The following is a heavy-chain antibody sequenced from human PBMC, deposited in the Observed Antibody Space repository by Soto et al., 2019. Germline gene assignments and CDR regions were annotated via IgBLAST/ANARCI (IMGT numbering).Heavy chain of an antibody. CDR1: GFTFSSYS. CDR2: ISSSYI. J-gene: IGHJ4*02. CDR3: ARDPSSSWERGTFDY. Sequence: GGSLRLSCAASGFTFSSYSMNWVRQAPGKGLEWVSSISSSYIYYADSVKGRFTIPRDNAKNSLYLQMNSLRAEDTAVYYCARDPSSSWERGTFDYWGQGTLVTVSS. D-gene: IGHD6-13*01. V-gene: IGHV3-21*01.